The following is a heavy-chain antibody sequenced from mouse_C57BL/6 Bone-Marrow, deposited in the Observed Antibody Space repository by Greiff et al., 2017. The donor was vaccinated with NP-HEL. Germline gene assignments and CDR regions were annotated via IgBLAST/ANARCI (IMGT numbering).Heavy chain of an antibody. CDR2: ISGGGGNT. J-gene: IGHJ4*01. D-gene: IGHD2-2*01. CDR3: ARQRLPAMDY. CDR1: GFTFSSYT. Sequence: EVQRVESGGGLVKPGGSLKLSCAASGFTFSSYTMSWVRQTPEKRLEWVATISGGGGNTYYPDSVKGRFTISRDNAKNTLYLQMSSLRSEDTALYYCARQRLPAMDYWGQGTSVTVSS. V-gene: IGHV5-9*01.